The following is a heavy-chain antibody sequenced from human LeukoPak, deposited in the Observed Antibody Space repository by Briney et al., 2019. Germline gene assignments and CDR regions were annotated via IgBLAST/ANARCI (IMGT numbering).Heavy chain of an antibody. Sequence: PGGSLRLSCAASGFTFSSYWMSWVRQAPGKGLEWVADISDFGVYTNYLGSVKGRFTISRDNSKNMLYLQMNSLRAEDTALYYCARKGSGALDTWGQGTVVTVSS. CDR1: GFTFSSYW. CDR2: ISDFGVYT. V-gene: IGHV3-23*01. J-gene: IGHJ3*02. D-gene: IGHD1-26*01. CDR3: ARKGSGALDT.